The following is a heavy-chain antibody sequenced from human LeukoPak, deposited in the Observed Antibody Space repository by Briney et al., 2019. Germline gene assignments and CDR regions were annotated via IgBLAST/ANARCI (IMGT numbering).Heavy chain of an antibody. V-gene: IGHV7-4-1*02. CDR3: ARLPVGYCSSTSCYDY. CDR2: INTNSGNP. D-gene: IGHD2-2*01. Sequence: VASVKVSCKASGYTITSYAMNWVRQAPGQGLEWMGWINTNSGNPTYAQGFTGRFVFSLDTSVSTAYLQISSLKAEDTAVYYCARLPVGYCSSTSCYDYWGQGTLVTVSS. J-gene: IGHJ4*02. CDR1: GYTITSYA.